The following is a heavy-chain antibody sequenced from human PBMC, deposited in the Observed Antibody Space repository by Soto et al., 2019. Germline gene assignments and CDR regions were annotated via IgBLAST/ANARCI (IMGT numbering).Heavy chain of an antibody. CDR2: ISGSGGTT. J-gene: IGHJ4*01. D-gene: IGHD2-21*02. CDR3: AKDLVEVTATGFDF. CDR1: GFSVSAYA. Sequence: PXGCLRLSCASCGFSVSAYAMSWVRQAPGKGLEWVSTISGSGGTTYYAESVKGRFAISRDNSKNTLYLQMNSLRAEDTAVYYCAKDLVEVTATGFDFWGHGILVTVS. V-gene: IGHV3-23*01.